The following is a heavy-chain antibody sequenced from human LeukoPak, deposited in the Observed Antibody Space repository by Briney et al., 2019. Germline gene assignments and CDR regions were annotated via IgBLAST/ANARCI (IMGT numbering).Heavy chain of an antibody. V-gene: IGHV3-53*01. CDR2: IYSGGST. Sequence: GGSLRLSCAASGFTVSSNYMSWVRQAPGKGLEWVSVIYSGGSTYYADSVKGRFTISRDNSKNTLYLQMNSLRAEDTAVYYCAKDLGSGRHDAFDIWGQGTMVTVSS. J-gene: IGHJ3*02. CDR1: GFTVSSNY. CDR3: AKDLGSGRHDAFDI. D-gene: IGHD2-15*01.